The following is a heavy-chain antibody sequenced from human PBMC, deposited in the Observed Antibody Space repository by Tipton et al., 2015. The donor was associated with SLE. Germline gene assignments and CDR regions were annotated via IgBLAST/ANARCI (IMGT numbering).Heavy chain of an antibody. D-gene: IGHD2-2*01. CDR2: IFSTGTT. CDR1: GVSMTVTIGY. J-gene: IGHJ4*02. CDR3: ARSRAPAALFDY. Sequence: TLSLTCSVSGVSMTVTIGYWSWIRQPAGKALEWMGRIFSTGTTTYNPSLKSRVSLSIDTSTNQFSLKLTSVTAADTAIYFCARSRAPAALFDYWGQGILVTVSS. V-gene: IGHV4-61*02.